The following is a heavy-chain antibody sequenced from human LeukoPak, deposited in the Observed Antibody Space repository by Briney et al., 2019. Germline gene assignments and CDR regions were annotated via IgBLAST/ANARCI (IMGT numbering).Heavy chain of an antibody. CDR2: IIPIFGTA. J-gene: IGHJ4*02. V-gene: IGHV1-69*13. CDR3: ARETGGYYDSSGPYFDY. Sequence: SVKVSCKASGGTFSSYAISWVRQAPGQGLEWMGGIIPIFGTANYAQKFQGRVTITADESTSTAYMELSSLRSEDTAVYYCARETGGYYDSSGPYFDYWGQGTLVTVSS. CDR1: GGTFSSYA. D-gene: IGHD3-22*01.